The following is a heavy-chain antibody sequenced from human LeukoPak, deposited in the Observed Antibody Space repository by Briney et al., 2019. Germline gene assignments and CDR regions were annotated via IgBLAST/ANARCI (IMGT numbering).Heavy chain of an antibody. V-gene: IGHV3-30*19. Sequence: GGSLRLSCAGSGFTFSSFGMHWVRQAPGKGLERVAVIAYDGTKKNYADSVKGRFTISRDNSKNTLYLQMDSLRTEDTAVYYCARGAPPDYWGQGTPVTVSS. CDR2: IAYDGTKK. CDR3: ARGAPPDY. J-gene: IGHJ4*02. CDR1: GFTFSSFG.